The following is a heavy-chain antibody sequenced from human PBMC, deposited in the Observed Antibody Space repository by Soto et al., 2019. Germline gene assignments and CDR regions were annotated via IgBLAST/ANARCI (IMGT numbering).Heavy chain of an antibody. CDR3: ARDLGNNYGSFAY. J-gene: IGHJ4*02. CDR2: ISYDGSNK. Sequence: LRLSCVASGFTFSNYAMNWVRQAPGKGLEWVAVISYDGSNKYYADSVKGRITISRDNSRNTLYLQMNNLRAEDTAMYYCARDLGNNYGSFAYWGQGTLVTVPQ. D-gene: IGHD4-17*01. V-gene: IGHV3-30-3*01. CDR1: GFTFSNYA.